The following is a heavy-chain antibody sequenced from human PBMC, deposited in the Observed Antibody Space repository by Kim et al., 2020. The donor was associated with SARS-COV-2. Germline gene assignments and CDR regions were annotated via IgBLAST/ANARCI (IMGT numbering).Heavy chain of an antibody. CDR3: ARGRYYDFWSGYYTDFDY. CDR2: INHSGST. Sequence: SETLSLTCAVYGGSFSGYYWSWIRQPPGKGLEWIGEINHSGSTNYNPSLKSRVTISVDNSKNQFSLKLSSVTAADTAVYYCARGRYYDFWSGYYTDFDYWGQGTLVTVSS. V-gene: IGHV4-34*01. J-gene: IGHJ4*02. CDR1: GGSFSGYY. D-gene: IGHD3-3*01.